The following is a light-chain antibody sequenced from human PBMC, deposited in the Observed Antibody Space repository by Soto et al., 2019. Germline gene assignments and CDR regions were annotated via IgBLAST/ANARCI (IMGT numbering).Light chain of an antibody. CDR2: LGS. J-gene: IGKJ2*01. Sequence: DVVMTQSPLSLPVTPGESASISCGSSQSLLQSNGYNYVDWYLQKPGQSPQLLIYLGSLRASGVPDRFSGSGSGTDFTLKISRMEAEDVGVYYCMQAARSPPYTFGQGTKVEIK. V-gene: IGKV2-28*01. CDR3: MQAARSPPYT. CDR1: QSLLQSNGYNY.